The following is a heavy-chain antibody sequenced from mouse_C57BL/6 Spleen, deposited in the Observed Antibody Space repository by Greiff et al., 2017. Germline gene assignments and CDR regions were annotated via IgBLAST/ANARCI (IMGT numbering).Heavy chain of an antibody. V-gene: IGHV2-5*01. CDR3: AKRGGTTVVARGYAMDY. CDR1: GFSLTSYG. D-gene: IGHD1-1*01. CDR2: IWRGGST. Sequence: VQLQQSGPGLVQPSQSLSITCTVSGFSLTSYGVHWVRQSPGKGLEWLGVIWRGGSTDYNAAFMSRLSITKDNSKSQVFFKMNSLQADDTAIYYCAKRGGTTVVARGYAMDYWGQGTSVTGSS. J-gene: IGHJ4*01.